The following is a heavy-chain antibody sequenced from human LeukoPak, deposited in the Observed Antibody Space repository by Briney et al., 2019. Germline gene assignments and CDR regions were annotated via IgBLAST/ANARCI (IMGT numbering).Heavy chain of an antibody. Sequence: APVKVSCKASGYTFTSYYMHWVRQAPGQGLEWMGIINPSGSTTSYAQKFQGRVTMTRDTSTSTVYMELSSLRSEDTAVYYCARDLSAMVSFDYWGQGTLVTVSS. CDR3: ARDLSAMVSFDY. V-gene: IGHV1-46*01. CDR2: INPSGSTT. CDR1: GYTFTSYY. D-gene: IGHD5-18*01. J-gene: IGHJ4*02.